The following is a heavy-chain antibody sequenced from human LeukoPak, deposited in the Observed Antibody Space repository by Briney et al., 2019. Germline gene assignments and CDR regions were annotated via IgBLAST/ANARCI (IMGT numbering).Heavy chain of an antibody. D-gene: IGHD1-14*01. CDR2: ISAYNGNT. V-gene: IGHV1-18*01. CDR1: GYTFTSYG. CDR3: ARETRGRTPFWFDP. J-gene: IGHJ5*02. Sequence: ASVKVSCKASGYTFTSYGISWVRQAPGQGLEWMGWISAYNGNTNYAQKLQGRVTITTDTSTSTAYMELRSLRSDDTAVYYCARETRGRTPFWFDPWGQGTLVTVSS.